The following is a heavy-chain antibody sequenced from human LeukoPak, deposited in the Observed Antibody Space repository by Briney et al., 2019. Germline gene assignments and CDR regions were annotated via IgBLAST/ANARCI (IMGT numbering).Heavy chain of an antibody. D-gene: IGHD5-18*01. CDR1: GYTFTSYD. Sequence: ASVKVSCKASGYTFTSYDINWVRQATGQGLEWMGWMKPKRGNTGYAQKFQDRVTMTRDTSISTAYMEMYSLRSQDTAVYYCARGPGGYKYGYFTYWGQGTLVTVSS. J-gene: IGHJ4*02. V-gene: IGHV1-8*01. CDR3: ARGPGGYKYGYFTY. CDR2: MKPKRGNT.